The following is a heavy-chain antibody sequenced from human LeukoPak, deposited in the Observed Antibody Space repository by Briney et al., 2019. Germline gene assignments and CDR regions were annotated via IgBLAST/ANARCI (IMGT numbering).Heavy chain of an antibody. CDR2: INPSGGST. D-gene: IGHD3-10*01. Sequence: ASVKVSCKASGYTFTSYYMHWVRQAPGQGLEWMGIINPSGGSTSYAQKFQGRVTMTRDTSTSTVYMELSSLRSEDTAVYYCARDYGSGTPYNWFDPWGQGTLVTVSS. CDR3: ARDYGSGTPYNWFDP. J-gene: IGHJ5*02. CDR1: GYTFTSYY. V-gene: IGHV1-46*01.